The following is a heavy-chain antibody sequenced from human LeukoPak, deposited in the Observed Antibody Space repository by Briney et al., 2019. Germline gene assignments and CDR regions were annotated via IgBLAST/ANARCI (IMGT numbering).Heavy chain of an antibody. CDR2: ISSRSYT. V-gene: IGHV3-21*01. D-gene: IGHD2-21*02. J-gene: IGHJ4*02. Sequence: PGGFLRLSCAASGFTFSSYAMSWVRQAPGKGLEWVSSISSRSYTYYADAVKGRFTISRDNARNSLYLQMNSLRVEDTALYYCARGGGDIPIDYWGQGTLVAVSS. CDR1: GFTFSSYA. CDR3: ARGGGDIPIDY.